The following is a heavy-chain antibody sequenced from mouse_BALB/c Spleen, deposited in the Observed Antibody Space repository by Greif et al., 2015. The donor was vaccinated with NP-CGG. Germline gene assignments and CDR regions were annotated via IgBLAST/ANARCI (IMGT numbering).Heavy chain of an antibody. J-gene: IGHJ4*01. D-gene: IGHD2-3*01. CDR1: GFTFSDYY. V-gene: IGHV5-4*02. CDR2: ISDGGSYT. CDR3: ARDYDGYPHYYAMDY. Sequence: EVKVVESGGGLVKPGGSLKLSCAASGFTFSDYYMYWVRQTPEKRLEWVATISDGGSYTYYPDSVKGRFTISRDNAKNNLYLQMSSLKSEDTAMYYCARDYDGYPHYYAMDYWGQGTSVTVSS.